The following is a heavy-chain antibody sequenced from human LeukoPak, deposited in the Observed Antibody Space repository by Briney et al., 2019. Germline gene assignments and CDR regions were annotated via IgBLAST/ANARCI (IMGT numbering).Heavy chain of an antibody. V-gene: IGHV4-4*02. CDR1: GGSISSSNW. CDR3: ARADYGSGSYHALDI. J-gene: IGHJ3*02. D-gene: IGHD3-10*01. CDR2: IYHSGST. Sequence: SETLSLTCAVSGGSISSSNWWSWVRQPPGKGLEWIGEIYHSGSTNYNPSLKSRVTISVDKSKNQFSLKLSSVTAADTAVYYCARADYGSGSYHALDIWGQGTMVTVSS.